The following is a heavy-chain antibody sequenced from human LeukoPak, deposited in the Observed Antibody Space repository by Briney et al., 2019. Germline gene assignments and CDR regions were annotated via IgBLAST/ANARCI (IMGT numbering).Heavy chain of an antibody. CDR3: ARDWEQQLGPFDP. V-gene: IGHV3-48*04. CDR2: ISSSSSTI. CDR1: GFTFSSYS. Sequence: GGSLRLSCAASGFTFSSYSMNWVRQAPGKGLEWVSYISSSSSTIYYADSVKGRFTISRDNAKNSLYLQMNSLRAEDTAVYYCARDWEQQLGPFDPWGQGTLVTVSS. J-gene: IGHJ5*02. D-gene: IGHD6-13*01.